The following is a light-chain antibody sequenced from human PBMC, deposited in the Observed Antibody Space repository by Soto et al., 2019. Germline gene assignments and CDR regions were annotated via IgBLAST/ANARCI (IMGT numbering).Light chain of an antibody. V-gene: IGLV2-14*03. J-gene: IGLJ1*01. Sequence: QSALAQPASVSGSPGQSITISCTGTSSDIGSYNYISWYQQYPDKGPKLIIYGVTNRPSGVSIRFSGSKSGYTASLTISGLQAEDEADYYCCSYTTTTTYVFGTGTKLTVL. CDR3: CSYTTTTTYV. CDR2: GVT. CDR1: SSDIGSYNY.